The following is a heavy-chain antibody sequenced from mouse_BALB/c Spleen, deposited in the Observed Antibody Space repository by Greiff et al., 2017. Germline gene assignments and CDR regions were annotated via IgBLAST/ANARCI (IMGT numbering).Heavy chain of an antibody. V-gene: IGHV1-54*01. CDR1: GYAFTNYL. D-gene: IGHD1-1*01. CDR3: ARAGVITAAYAMDY. Sequence: QVQLQQSGAELVRPGTSVKVSCKASGYAFTNYLIEWVKQRPGQGLEWIGVINPGSGGTNDNEKFTGKATLTADKSSSTAYMQLSSLTSDDSEVYFCARAGVITAAYAMDYWGQGTSVTVSS. CDR2: INPGSGGT. J-gene: IGHJ4*01.